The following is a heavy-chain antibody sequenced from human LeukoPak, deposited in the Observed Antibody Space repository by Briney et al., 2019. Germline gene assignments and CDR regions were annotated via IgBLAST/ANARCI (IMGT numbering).Heavy chain of an antibody. D-gene: IGHD3-9*01. CDR1: GYSFTSYW. CDR2: IYPGDSDT. J-gene: IGHJ3*02. V-gene: IGHV5-51*01. Sequence: GESLKISCKGSGYSFTSYWIGWVRQMPGKGLEWMGIIYPGDSDTRYSPSFQGQVTISADKSISTAYLQWSSLKASDTAMYYCAGAPWDDILTGYYKGAFDIWGQGTMVTVSS. CDR3: AGAPWDDILTGYYKGAFDI.